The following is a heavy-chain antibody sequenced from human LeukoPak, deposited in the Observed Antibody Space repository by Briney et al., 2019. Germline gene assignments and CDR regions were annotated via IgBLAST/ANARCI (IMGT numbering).Heavy chain of an antibody. D-gene: IGHD3-10*01. V-gene: IGHV3-30*18. Sequence: GGSLRLSCAASGFTFSSYGMHWVRQAPGKGLEWVAVISYDGSNKYYADSVKGRFTISRDNSKNTLYLQMNSLRAEDTAVYYCAKDTNVLLWFGEYVGMDVWGQGTTVTVSS. CDR2: ISYDGSNK. CDR1: GFTFSSYG. J-gene: IGHJ6*02. CDR3: AKDTNVLLWFGEYVGMDV.